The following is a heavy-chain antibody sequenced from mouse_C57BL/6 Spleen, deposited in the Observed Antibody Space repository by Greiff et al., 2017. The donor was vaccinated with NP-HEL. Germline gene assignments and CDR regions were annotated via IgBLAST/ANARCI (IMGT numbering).Heavy chain of an antibody. Sequence: VQLQQSGAELMKPGASVKLSCKATGYTFTGYWIEWVKQRPGHGLEWIGEILPGSGSTNYNEKFKGKATFTADTSSNTADMQLSSLTTEDSAIYYCARAGEGGYDAWFAYWGQGTLVTVSA. J-gene: IGHJ3*01. CDR3: ARAGEGGYDAWFAY. CDR1: GYTFTGYW. D-gene: IGHD2-2*01. CDR2: ILPGSGST. V-gene: IGHV1-9*01.